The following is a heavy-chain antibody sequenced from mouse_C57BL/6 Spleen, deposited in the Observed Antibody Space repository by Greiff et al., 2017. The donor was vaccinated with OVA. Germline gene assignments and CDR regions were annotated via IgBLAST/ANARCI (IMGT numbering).Heavy chain of an antibody. Sequence: LMESGAELASPGASVTLSCKASGYTFTDHIMNWVKKRPGQGLEWIGRIYPVSGETNYNQKFMGKATFSVDRSSSTVYMVLNSLTSEDPAVYYCGRSNYEEGSAMDYWGQGTSVTVSS. CDR3: GRSNYEEGSAMDY. CDR1: GYTFTDHI. D-gene: IGHD2-5*01. J-gene: IGHJ4*01. V-gene: IGHV1-11*01. CDR2: IYPVSGET.